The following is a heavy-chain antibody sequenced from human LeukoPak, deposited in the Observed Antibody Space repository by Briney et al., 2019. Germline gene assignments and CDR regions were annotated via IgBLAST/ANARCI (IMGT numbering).Heavy chain of an antibody. V-gene: IGHV1-8*01. D-gene: IGHD3-22*01. CDR3: ARLSQTPDYYSNGGYYYLGY. J-gene: IGHJ4*02. CDR2: MNPNTGRT. Sequence: ASVKVSCKASRYTFTSYAINWVRDAAGQGLEWMGWMNPNTGRTGFAQKFQGRLTMTRDTSISTAYMGLSSLRSEDTAVYYCARLSQTPDYYSNGGYYYLGYWGQGTPVTVSS. CDR1: RYTFTSYA.